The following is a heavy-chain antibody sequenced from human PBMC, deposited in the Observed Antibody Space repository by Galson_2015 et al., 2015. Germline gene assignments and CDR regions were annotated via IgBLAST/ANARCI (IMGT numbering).Heavy chain of an antibody. V-gene: IGHV3-74*01. CDR1: GFTFSSYW. J-gene: IGHJ5*02. CDR2: INHDGSST. CDR3: AVFRVAIP. Sequence: SLRLSCAASGFTFSSYWMHWVRQAPGKGLVWVSRINHDGSSTSYADSVKGRFTISRDNAKNTLSLQMNSLRAEDTAIYYCAVFRVAIPWGQGTLVTVFS.